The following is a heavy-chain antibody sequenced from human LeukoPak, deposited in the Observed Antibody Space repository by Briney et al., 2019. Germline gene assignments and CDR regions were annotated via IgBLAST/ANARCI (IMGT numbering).Heavy chain of an antibody. D-gene: IGHD6-19*01. V-gene: IGHV4-34*01. CDR1: GGSFSGYY. CDR3: ARLYSSGWYFDY. CDR2: INHSGST. J-gene: IGHJ4*02. Sequence: SETLSLTCAVYGGSFSGYYWSWIRQPPGKGLEWIGEINHSGSTNYNPSLKSRVTMSVDTSKNQFSLKLSSVTAADTAVYYCARLYSSGWYFDYWGQGTLVTVSS.